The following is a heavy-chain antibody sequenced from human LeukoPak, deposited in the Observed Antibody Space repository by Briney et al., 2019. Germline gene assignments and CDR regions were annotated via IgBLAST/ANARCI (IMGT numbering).Heavy chain of an antibody. CDR3: ARGGRQQQLVLSFVDY. J-gene: IGHJ4*02. V-gene: IGHV4-34*01. D-gene: IGHD6-13*01. CDR1: GGSFSGYY. CDR2: INHSGST. Sequence: SETLFLTCAVYGGSFSGYYWSWIRQPPGKGLGWVGVINHSGSTNYNPSFKSRVAISVDTSKNQFSLKLSSVTAADTAVYYCARGGRQQQLVLSFVDYWGQGTLVTVSS.